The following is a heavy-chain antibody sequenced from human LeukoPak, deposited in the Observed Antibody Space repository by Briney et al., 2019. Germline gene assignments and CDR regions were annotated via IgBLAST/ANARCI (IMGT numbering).Heavy chain of an antibody. CDR2: IWYDGSNK. CDR3: ARVRTIAAVGPDFDY. CDR1: GFTFSSYG. V-gene: IGHV3-33*01. Sequence: PGGSLRLSCAASGFTFSSYGMHWVRQAPGKGLEWVAVIWYDGSNKYYADSVKGRFTISRDNSKNTLYLQMNSLRAEDTAVYYCARVRTIAAVGPDFDYWGQGTLVTVSS. J-gene: IGHJ4*02. D-gene: IGHD6-13*01.